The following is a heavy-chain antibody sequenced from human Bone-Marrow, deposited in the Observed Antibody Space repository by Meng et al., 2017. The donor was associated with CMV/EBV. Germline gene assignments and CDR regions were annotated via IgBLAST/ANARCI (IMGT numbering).Heavy chain of an antibody. J-gene: IGHJ6*02. CDR2: INPNSGGT. CDR3: ARDRYQLLSWVDYYYYYGMDV. D-gene: IGHD2-2*01. V-gene: IGHV1-2*02. CDR1: GYTFTGYY. Sequence: ASVKVSCKASGYTFTGYYMHWVRQAPGQGLEWMGWINPNSGGTNYAQKFQGRVTMTRDTSISTAYMELSRLRSDDTAVYYCARDRYQLLSWVDYYYYYGMDVWGQGTTVTASS.